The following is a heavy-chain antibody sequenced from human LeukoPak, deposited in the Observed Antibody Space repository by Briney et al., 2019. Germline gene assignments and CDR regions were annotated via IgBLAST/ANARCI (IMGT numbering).Heavy chain of an antibody. D-gene: IGHD2-2*01. CDR1: GYTFTTAG. CDR3: ARGLVIPAAMGEFDY. J-gene: IGHJ4*02. Sequence: ASVRVSCKASGYTFTTAGINWVRQAPGQGLEWMGCINVYNGNTNYAQKFQGRITMTRDTSTNTAYMELRSLKSDDTAVYYCARGLVIPAAMGEFDYWGQGTRIAVSS. CDR2: INVYNGNT. V-gene: IGHV1-18*01.